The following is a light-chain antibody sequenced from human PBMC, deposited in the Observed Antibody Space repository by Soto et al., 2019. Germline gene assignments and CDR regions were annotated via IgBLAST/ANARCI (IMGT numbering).Light chain of an antibody. CDR1: QSLSIIY. Sequence: EIVLTQSPGALSLTPGEGATLSCRASQSLSIIYVAWYQQKVGQPPRLLIYGASNRATGIPDRFSGSWSGTEFTLTISRLEPEDFAVYYCQQYGISPSYTFAQGTKVDVK. V-gene: IGKV3-20*01. J-gene: IGKJ2*01. CDR3: QQYGISPSYT. CDR2: GAS.